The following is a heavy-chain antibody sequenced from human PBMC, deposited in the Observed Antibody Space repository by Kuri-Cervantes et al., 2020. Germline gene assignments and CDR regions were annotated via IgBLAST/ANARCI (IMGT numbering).Heavy chain of an antibody. V-gene: IGHV4-34*01. CDR2: INHSGST. CDR3: ARGGDYDSGSYYNSAYDC. J-gene: IGHJ4*02. CDR1: GGSFSGYY. D-gene: IGHD3-10*01. Sequence: SETLSLTCAVYGGSFSGYYWSWIRQPPGKGLEWIGEINHSGSTNYNPSLKSRVTISVDTSKNQFSLKLSSVTAADTAVYYCARGGDYDSGSYYNSAYDCWGQGTLVTVSS.